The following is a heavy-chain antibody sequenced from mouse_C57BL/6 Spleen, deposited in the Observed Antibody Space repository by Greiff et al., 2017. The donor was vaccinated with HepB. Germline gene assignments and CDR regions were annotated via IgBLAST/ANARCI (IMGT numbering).Heavy chain of an antibody. CDR2: ISSGSSTI. CDR1: GFTFSDYG. D-gene: IGHD2-1*01. CDR3: AREGNSVYAMDY. Sequence: EVQVVESGGGLVKPGGSLKLSCAASGFTFSDYGMHWVRQAPEKGLEWVAYISSGSSTIYYADTVKGRFTISRDNAKNTLFLQMTSLRSEDTTMYYCAREGNSVYAMDYWGQGTSVTVSS. V-gene: IGHV5-17*01. J-gene: IGHJ4*01.